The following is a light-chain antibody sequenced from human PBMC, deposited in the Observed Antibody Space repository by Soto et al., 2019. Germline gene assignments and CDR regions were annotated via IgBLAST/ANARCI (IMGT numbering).Light chain of an antibody. V-gene: IGKV1-39*01. CDR2: AAS. Sequence: DIELTQSPSSLSASVGDKLTITCRANQSITNCLNWYQKKPGEVPRLLIYAASRLGNGVPSMFSGSGSGTDFALTIHSLQPEDFATYYCQQSSTTPRLSFGGGTRVDYK. CDR1: QSITNC. CDR3: QQSSTTPRLS. J-gene: IGKJ3*01.